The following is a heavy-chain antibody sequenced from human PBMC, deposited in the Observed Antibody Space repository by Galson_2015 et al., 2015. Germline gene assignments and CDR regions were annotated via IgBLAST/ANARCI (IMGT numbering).Heavy chain of an antibody. Sequence: SVKVSCKASGYTFTSYGISWVRQAPGQGLEWMGWISAYNGNTNYAQKLQGRVTMTTDTSTSTAYMELRSLRSDDTAVYYCARWYSSSWYLTTDGSYYGMDVWGQGTTVTVSS. CDR3: ARWYSSSWYLTTDGSYYGMDV. J-gene: IGHJ6*02. D-gene: IGHD6-13*01. CDR1: GYTFTSYG. V-gene: IGHV1-18*04. CDR2: ISAYNGNT.